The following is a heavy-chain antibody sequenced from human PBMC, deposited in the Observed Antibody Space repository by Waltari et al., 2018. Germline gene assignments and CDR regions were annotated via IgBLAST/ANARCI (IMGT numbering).Heavy chain of an antibody. J-gene: IGHJ3*02. CDR2: IYYSGST. Sequence: QLQLQESGPGLVKPSETLSLTCTVSGGPIGSSSSSWCWLRQPPGKGLEWIGSIYYSGSTYYNPSLKSRVTISVDTSKNQFSLKLSSVTAADTAVYYCARIYVWGSYRYVDIWGQGTMVTVSS. CDR1: GGPIGSSSSS. CDR3: ARIYVWGSYRYVDI. V-gene: IGHV4-39*01. D-gene: IGHD3-16*02.